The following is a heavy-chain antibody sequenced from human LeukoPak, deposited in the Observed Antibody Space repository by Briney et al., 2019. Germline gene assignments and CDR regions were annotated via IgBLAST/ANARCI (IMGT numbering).Heavy chain of an antibody. Sequence: PGGSLRLSCAGSGXTFSSYEMNWVRQAPGKGLEWVSYISSSGTTTNYADSVRGRFTISRDNAKNSLYLQLNSLGAEDTAVYYCARGGYGANDDAFDIWGQGTMVTVSS. V-gene: IGHV3-48*03. D-gene: IGHD4-23*01. CDR1: GXTFSSYE. CDR3: ARGGYGANDDAFDI. J-gene: IGHJ3*02. CDR2: ISSSGTTT.